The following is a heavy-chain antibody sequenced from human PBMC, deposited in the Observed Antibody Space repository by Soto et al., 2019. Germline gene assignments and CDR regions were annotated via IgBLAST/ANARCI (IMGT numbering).Heavy chain of an antibody. Sequence: PVGSLRLSCAASGFTFSGYSMNWVRQAPGKGLEWISYISSRSKTIFYTDSVKGRFTISRDNAKDSLYLQMNSLRDEDTAIYYCAREDIVGTRSFDYWGQGTLVTVSS. CDR3: AREDIVGTRSFDY. D-gene: IGHD1-26*01. V-gene: IGHV3-48*02. CDR2: ISSRSKTI. J-gene: IGHJ4*02. CDR1: GFTFSGYS.